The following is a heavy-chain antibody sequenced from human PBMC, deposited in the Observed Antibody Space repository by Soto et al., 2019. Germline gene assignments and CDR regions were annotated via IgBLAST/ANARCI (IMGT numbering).Heavy chain of an antibody. V-gene: IGHV1-69*13. CDR2: IIPIFGTA. CDR3: ARGSIAARRYFDY. Sequence: SVKVSCKASGCTFSSYAISWLRQSPGQGLEWMGGIIPIFGTANYAQKFQGRVTITADESTSTAYMGLSSLRSEDTDVYYCARGSIAARRYFDYWGQGTLVTVSS. D-gene: IGHD6-6*01. CDR1: GCTFSSYA. J-gene: IGHJ4*02.